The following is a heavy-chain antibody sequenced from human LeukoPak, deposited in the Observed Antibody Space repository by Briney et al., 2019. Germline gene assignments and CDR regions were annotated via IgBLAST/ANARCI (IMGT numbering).Heavy chain of an antibody. CDR3: ARDRVRFGVVGSPAYDV. CDR1: GFTFSSYA. J-gene: IGHJ6*04. V-gene: IGHV3-30*04. Sequence: GSLRLSCAASGFTFSSYAMHWVRQAPGKGLEWVAVISYDGSNKYYADSVKGRFTISRDNSKNTLYLQMSSLRAEDTAVYYCARDRVRFGVVGSPAYDVWGKGTTVTVSS. D-gene: IGHD3-3*01. CDR2: ISYDGSNK.